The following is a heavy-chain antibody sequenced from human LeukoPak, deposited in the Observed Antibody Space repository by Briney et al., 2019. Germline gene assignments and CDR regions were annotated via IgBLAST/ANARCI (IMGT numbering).Heavy chain of an antibody. D-gene: IGHD3-22*01. CDR2: INPNSGGT. CDR1: GYTFTGYY. Sequence: ASVKVSCKASGYTFTGYYMHWVRQAPGQGLEWMAWINPNSGGTNYAQKFQGRVTMTRDTSISTAYMELSRLRSDDTAVYYCARDGLMLHYYDISGYGYWGQGTLVTVSS. J-gene: IGHJ4*02. V-gene: IGHV1-2*02. CDR3: ARDGLMLHYYDISGYGY.